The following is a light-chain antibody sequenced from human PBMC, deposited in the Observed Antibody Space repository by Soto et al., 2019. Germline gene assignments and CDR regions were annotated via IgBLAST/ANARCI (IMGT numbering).Light chain of an antibody. CDR3: QQYVSSPRT. J-gene: IGKJ1*01. CDR1: QGVSRK. V-gene: IGKV3-20*01. Sequence: DIVMTQSPATRSVAPIGRVSFSFMASQGVSRKLAWYQQKPGQAPRLLIYGASSRATGIPDRFSGSGSGTDFTLTISSLEPEDFAVYYCQQYVSSPRTFGQGTKVDIK. CDR2: GAS.